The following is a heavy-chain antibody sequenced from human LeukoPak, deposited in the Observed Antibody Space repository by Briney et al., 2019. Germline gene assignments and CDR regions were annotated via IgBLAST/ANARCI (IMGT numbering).Heavy chain of an antibody. Sequence: PSETLSLTCTVSGGSISSSSYYWGWIRQPPGKGLEWIGSIYYSGSTYYNPSLKSRVTISVDTSKNQLSLTLSSVTAADTAVYYCARGSPVADYWGQGALVTVSS. CDR2: IYYSGST. J-gene: IGHJ4*02. V-gene: IGHV4-39*07. D-gene: IGHD3-10*01. CDR3: ARGSPVADY. CDR1: GGSISSSSYY.